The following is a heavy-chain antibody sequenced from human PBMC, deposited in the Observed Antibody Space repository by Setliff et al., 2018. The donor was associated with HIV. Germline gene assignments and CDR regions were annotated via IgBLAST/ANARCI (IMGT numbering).Heavy chain of an antibody. CDR3: ARSPRLRGGHNWFDP. Sequence: NPSETLSLTCTVSGGSISNYYWSWVRQPAGKGLEWIGRIYGSGSTNYNPSLKSRVTMSVDTSKNQFSLKLTSVTAADTAVYYCARSPRLRGGHNWFDPWGQGTLVTVSS. J-gene: IGHJ5*02. CDR1: GGSISNYY. V-gene: IGHV4-4*07. D-gene: IGHD4-17*01. CDR2: IYGSGST.